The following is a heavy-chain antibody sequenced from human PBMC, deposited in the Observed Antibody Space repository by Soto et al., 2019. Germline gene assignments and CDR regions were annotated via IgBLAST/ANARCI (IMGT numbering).Heavy chain of an antibody. Sequence: GGSLRLSCTASGFTFGDYAMSWFRQAPGKGLEWVGFIRSKAYGGTTEYAASVKGRFTISRDDSKSIAYLQMNSLKTEDTAVYYCTRDTTTRGGRIAARPYYYYYYMDVWGKGTTVTVSS. J-gene: IGHJ6*03. D-gene: IGHD6-6*01. V-gene: IGHV3-49*03. CDR3: TRDTTTRGGRIAARPYYYYYYMDV. CDR2: IRSKAYGGTT. CDR1: GFTFGDYA.